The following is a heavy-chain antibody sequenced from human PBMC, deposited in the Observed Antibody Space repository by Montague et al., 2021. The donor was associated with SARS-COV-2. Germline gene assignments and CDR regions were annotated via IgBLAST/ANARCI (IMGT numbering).Heavy chain of an antibody. CDR2: INHSGST. V-gene: IGHV4-34*01. D-gene: IGHD4-17*01. CDR1: GGSFSGYY. Sequence: SETLSLTCAVYGGSFSGYYLNWIRQPPGKGLEWIGEINHSGSTNYNPSLKSRVTIAVDTSKNQFSLKLTSVTAADTAVFYCARSTVTNSPCGFANKLRSRYNGMDVWGQGTTVTVSS. CDR3: ARSTVTNSPCGFANKLRSRYNGMDV. J-gene: IGHJ6*02.